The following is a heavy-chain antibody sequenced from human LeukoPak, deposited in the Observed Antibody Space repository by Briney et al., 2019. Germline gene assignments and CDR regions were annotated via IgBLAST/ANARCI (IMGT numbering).Heavy chain of an antibody. D-gene: IGHD5-12*01. CDR2: IVSSSGST. CDR3: AKGAYDYVELGDLDY. V-gene: IGHV3-23*01. CDR1: GFSFSNYA. J-gene: IGHJ4*02. Sequence: GGSLRLSCAASGFSFSNYAMSWVRQAPGKGLEWVSLIVSSSGSTFYADSVKGRFTISRDNTKNTLYLQMNSLRAEDTALYYCAKGAYDYVELGDLDYWGQGTRVTVSS.